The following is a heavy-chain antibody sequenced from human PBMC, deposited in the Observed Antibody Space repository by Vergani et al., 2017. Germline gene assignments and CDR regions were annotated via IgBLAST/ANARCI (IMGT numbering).Heavy chain of an antibody. V-gene: IGHV1-18*01. D-gene: IGHD2-2*01. CDR1: GYTFTSYG. CDR2: ISAYNGNT. Sequence: QVQLVQSGAEVKKPGASVKVSCKASGYTFTSYGISWVRQAPGQGLEWMGWISAYNGNTNYAQKLQGRVPMTTDTSTSTAYMALRSLRSDDTAVYYCARGGIVVVQAADEPPILDAFDIWGQGTMVTVS. CDR3: ARGGIVVVQAADEPPILDAFDI. J-gene: IGHJ3*02.